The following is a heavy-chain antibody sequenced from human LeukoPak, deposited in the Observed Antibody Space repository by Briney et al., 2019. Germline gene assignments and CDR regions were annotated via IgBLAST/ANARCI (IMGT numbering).Heavy chain of an antibody. Sequence: ASVKVSCKASGYTFTSYDINWVRQATGQGLEWMGWMNPNSGNTGYAQKFQGRVTMTRNTSISTAYMELSRLRSDDTAVYYCARDRSPLYSSGWFIDYWGQGTLVTVSS. J-gene: IGHJ4*02. V-gene: IGHV1-8*01. CDR3: ARDRSPLYSSGWFIDY. CDR1: GYTFTSYD. D-gene: IGHD6-19*01. CDR2: MNPNSGNT.